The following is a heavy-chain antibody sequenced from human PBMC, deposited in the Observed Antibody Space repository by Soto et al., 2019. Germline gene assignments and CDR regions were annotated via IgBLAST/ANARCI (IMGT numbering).Heavy chain of an antibody. J-gene: IGHJ6*04. Sequence: EVQLVESGGGLVKPGGSLRLSCVFSGLTFSSYSMNWVRQAPGKGLEWVSYISSGSNYTYYADSVKGRFTISRDNAKDSVYLQMPGLRAGDTALYYCARDFKESQYYYYSMGVWGKATKVTVSS. CDR3: ARDFKESQYYYYSMGV. CDR2: ISSGSNYT. V-gene: IGHV3-21*05. D-gene: IGHD3-10*01. CDR1: GLTFSSYS.